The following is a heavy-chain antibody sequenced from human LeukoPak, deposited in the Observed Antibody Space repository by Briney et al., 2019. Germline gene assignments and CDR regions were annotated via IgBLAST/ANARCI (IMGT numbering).Heavy chain of an antibody. Sequence: GGSLRLSCAASGFTFSNYGMHWVRQAPGKGLEWVAVIWYDGSDKYHADSVKGRFTISRDNSKNTLYLQMNSLRAEDTAVYYCAKHGDTAMWLDYWGQGTLVTVSS. V-gene: IGHV3-33*06. CDR3: AKHGDTAMWLDY. D-gene: IGHD5-18*01. J-gene: IGHJ4*02. CDR2: IWYDGSDK. CDR1: GFTFSNYG.